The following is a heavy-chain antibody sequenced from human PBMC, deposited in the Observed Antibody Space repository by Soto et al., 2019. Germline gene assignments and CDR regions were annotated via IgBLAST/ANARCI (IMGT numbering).Heavy chain of an antibody. J-gene: IGHJ4*02. D-gene: IGHD3-22*01. CDR1: GFTFSSYE. Sequence: GGSLRLSCAASGFTFSSYEMNWAHQAPGKGLEWVSYISSSGSTIYYADSVKGRFTISRDNAKNSLYLQMNSLRAEDTAVYYCARDQYYYDSSGYYQGFDYWGQGTLVTVSS. CDR2: ISSSGSTI. CDR3: ARDQYYYDSSGYYQGFDY. V-gene: IGHV3-48*03.